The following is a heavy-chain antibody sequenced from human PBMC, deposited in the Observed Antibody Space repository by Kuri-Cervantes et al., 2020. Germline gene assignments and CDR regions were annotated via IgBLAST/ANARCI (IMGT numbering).Heavy chain of an antibody. CDR2: INHSGST. J-gene: IGHJ4*02. D-gene: IGHD6-6*01. CDR1: GGSFSGYY. V-gene: IGHV4-34*01. Sequence: SETLSLTCAVYGGSFSGYYWSWIRQPPGKGLEWIGEINHSGSTNYNPSLKSRVTISIDTSKNQSSLKLSSATAADTAVYFCARGETAARRYFDYWGQGILVTVSS. CDR3: ARGETAARRYFDY.